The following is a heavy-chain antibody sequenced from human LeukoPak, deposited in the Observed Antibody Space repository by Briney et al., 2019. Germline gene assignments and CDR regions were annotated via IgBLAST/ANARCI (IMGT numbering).Heavy chain of an antibody. Sequence: SQTLSLTCTVSGGSISSGSYYWSWIRQPAGKGLEWIGRIYTSGSTNYNPSLKSQVTISVDTSKNQFSLKLSSVTAADTAVYYCAREAFEYSSSGFDYWGQGTLVTVSS. CDR2: IYTSGST. CDR3: AREAFEYSSSGFDY. D-gene: IGHD6-6*01. J-gene: IGHJ4*02. CDR1: GGSISSGSYY. V-gene: IGHV4-61*02.